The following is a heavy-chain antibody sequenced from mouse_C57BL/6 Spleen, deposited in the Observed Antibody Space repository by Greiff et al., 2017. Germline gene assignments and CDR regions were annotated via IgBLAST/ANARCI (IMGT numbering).Heavy chain of an antibody. CDR2: IDPSDSYT. Sequence: QVQLQQPGAELVMPGASVKLSCKASGYTFTSYWMHWVKQRPGHGLEWIGEIDPSDSYTNYNQKFKGNSTLTVDKSSSTAYMQLSSLTSEDSAVYDCARITTVEGGLWLAYWGQGTLVTVSA. CDR3: ARITTVEGGLWLAY. V-gene: IGHV1-69*01. J-gene: IGHJ3*01. CDR1: GYTFTSYW. D-gene: IGHD1-1*01.